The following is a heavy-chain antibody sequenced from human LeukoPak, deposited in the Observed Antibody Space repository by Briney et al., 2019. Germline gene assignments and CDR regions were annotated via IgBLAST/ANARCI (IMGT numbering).Heavy chain of an antibody. V-gene: IGHV3-48*01. CDR1: GFTFSSYW. D-gene: IGHD3-16*02. J-gene: IGHJ4*02. Sequence: GGSLRLSCAASGFTFSSYWMSWVRQAPGKGLEWVSYISSSSSTIYYADSVKGRFTISRDNAKNSLYLQMNSLRAEDTAVYYCARVFSDRGYWGQGTLVTVSS. CDR2: ISSSSSTI. CDR3: ARVFSDRGY.